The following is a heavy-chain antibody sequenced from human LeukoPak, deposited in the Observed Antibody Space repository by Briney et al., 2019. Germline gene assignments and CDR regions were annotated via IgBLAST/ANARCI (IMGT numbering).Heavy chain of an antibody. Sequence: SETLSLTCTVSGGSISSSSYYWGWIRQPPGKGLEWIGTIYYSGSTYYNPSLKSRVTISVDTSKNQFSLKLSSVTAADTAVYYCARTHDYGDYGEDAFDIWGQGTMVTVSS. CDR1: GGSISSSSYY. J-gene: IGHJ3*02. CDR2: IYYSGST. D-gene: IGHD4-17*01. CDR3: ARTHDYGDYGEDAFDI. V-gene: IGHV4-39*07.